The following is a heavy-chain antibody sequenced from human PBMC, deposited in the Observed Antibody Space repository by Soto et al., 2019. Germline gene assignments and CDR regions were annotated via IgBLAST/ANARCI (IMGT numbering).Heavy chain of an antibody. J-gene: IGHJ4*02. CDR3: ARGSPFIWFGENHRAYYFDY. CDR1: GFTFSSYG. V-gene: IGHV3-33*01. CDR2: IWYDGSNK. Sequence: GGSLRLSCAASGFTFSSYGMHWVRQAPGKGLEWVAVIWYDGSNKYYADSVKGRFTISRDNSKNTLYLQMNSLRAEDTAVYYCARGSPFIWFGENHRAYYFDYWGQGTLVTVSS. D-gene: IGHD3-10*01.